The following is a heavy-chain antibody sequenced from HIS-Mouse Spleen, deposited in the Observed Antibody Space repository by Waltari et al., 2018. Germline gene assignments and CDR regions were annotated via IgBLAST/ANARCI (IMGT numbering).Heavy chain of an antibody. Sequence: QVQLVESGGGLVKPGGSLRLFLSVPGSPFMAHYTGWIRQAPGKGLEWVSYISSSGSTIYYADSVKGRFTISRDNAKNSRYLQMNSLRAEDTAVYYCARDESRNWEIAYYFDYWGQGTLVTVSS. D-gene: IGHD3-22*01. J-gene: IGHJ4*02. CDR1: GSPFMAHY. CDR3: ARDESRNWEIAYYFDY. CDR2: ISSSGSTI. V-gene: IGHV3-11*01.